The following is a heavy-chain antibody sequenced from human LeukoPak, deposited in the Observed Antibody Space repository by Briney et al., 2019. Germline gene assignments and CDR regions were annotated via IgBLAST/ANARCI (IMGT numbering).Heavy chain of an antibody. Sequence: GESLRLSCAASGFTFSSYWMSWVRQAPGKGLERVANIKQDGSEKYYVDSVKGRFTISRDNAKYSLYLQLNSLRAEDTAVYYCAREPTYYDFWSGYDQHGWFDPGGQGTLVPVS. J-gene: IGHJ5*02. D-gene: IGHD3-3*01. CDR1: GFTFSSYW. CDR2: IKQDGSEK. CDR3: AREPTYYDFWSGYDQHGWFDP. V-gene: IGHV3-7*01.